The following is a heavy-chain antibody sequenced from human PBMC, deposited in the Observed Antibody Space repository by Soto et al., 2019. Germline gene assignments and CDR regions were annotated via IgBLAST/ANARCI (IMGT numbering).Heavy chain of an antibody. J-gene: IGHJ4*02. D-gene: IGHD1-26*01. V-gene: IGHV4-39*02. CDR1: DDSINSDKYY. CDR2: IYYRGNA. Sequence: PSETLSLTCSVSDDSINSDKYYWGWIRQPPGKGLEWIGSIYYRGNAYYNPSLQTRVTISLDKSKSQFSLKLNSVTAADSAVYFCARDRGIRRVGATSGIDYWGQGTLVTVSS. CDR3: ARDRGIRRVGATSGIDY.